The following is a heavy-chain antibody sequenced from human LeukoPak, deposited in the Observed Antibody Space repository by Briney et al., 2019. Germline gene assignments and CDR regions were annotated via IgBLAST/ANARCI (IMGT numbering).Heavy chain of an antibody. CDR1: GLTFSSYW. J-gene: IGHJ4*02. V-gene: IGHV3-7*01. D-gene: IGHD4-17*01. Sequence: GGSLRLSCAASGLTFSSYWMSWVRQAPGKGLEWVANIKQDGSEKYYVDSVKGRFTISRDNAKNSLYLQMNSLRAEDTAVYYCARHLYGDYGALAYWGQGTLVTVSS. CDR2: IKQDGSEK. CDR3: ARHLYGDYGALAY.